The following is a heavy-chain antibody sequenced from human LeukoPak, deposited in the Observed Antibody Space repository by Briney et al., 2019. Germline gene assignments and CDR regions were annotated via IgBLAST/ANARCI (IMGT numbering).Heavy chain of an antibody. CDR3: ARGTLGSTSCYGDY. J-gene: IGHJ4*02. CDR1: GGSFSGYY. CDR2: INHSGST. Sequence: SETLSLTCAVYGGSFSGYYWSWIRQPPGKGLEWIGEINHSGSTNYNPSLKSRVTISVGTSKNQFSLKLSSVTAADTAVYYCARGTLGSTSCYGDYWGQGTLITVSS. D-gene: IGHD2-2*01. V-gene: IGHV4-34*01.